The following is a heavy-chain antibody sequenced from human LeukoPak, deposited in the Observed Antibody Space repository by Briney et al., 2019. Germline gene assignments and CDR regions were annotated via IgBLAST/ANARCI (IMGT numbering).Heavy chain of an antibody. J-gene: IGHJ6*02. Sequence: RASVKVSCKVSGYTLTELSMHWVRQAPGKGLEWMGGFDPEDGETIYARKFQGRVTMTEDTSTDTAYMELSSLRSEDTAVYYCAATRVAATPYSYYYYYYGMDVWGQGTTVTVSS. CDR3: AATRVAATPYSYYYYYYGMDV. D-gene: IGHD2-15*01. CDR2: FDPEDGET. V-gene: IGHV1-24*01. CDR1: GYTLTELS.